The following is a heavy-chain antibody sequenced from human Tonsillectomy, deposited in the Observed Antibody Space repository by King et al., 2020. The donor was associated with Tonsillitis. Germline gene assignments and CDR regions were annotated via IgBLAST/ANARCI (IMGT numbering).Heavy chain of an antibody. V-gene: IGHV3-30*18. CDR1: GFTFSSYG. CDR2: ISYDGSNK. J-gene: IGHJ6*02. D-gene: IGHD3-10*01. Sequence: VQLVESGGGVVQPGRSLRLSCAASGFTFSSYGMHWVRQAPGKGLEWVAVISYDGSNKYYAVSVKGRFTISRDNSKNTLYLQMNSLRAEDTAVYYCAKDLGRGYYYYGMDVWGQGTTVTVSS. CDR3: AKDLGRGYYYYGMDV.